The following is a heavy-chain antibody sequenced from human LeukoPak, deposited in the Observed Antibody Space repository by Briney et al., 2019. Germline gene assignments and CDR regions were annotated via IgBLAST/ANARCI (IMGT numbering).Heavy chain of an antibody. J-gene: IGHJ4*02. Sequence: GGSLRLSCAASGFTFSSYAMSWVRQAPGKGLEWVSANSGSGGSTYYADSVKGRFTISRDNSKNTLYLQMNSLRAEDTAVYYCAKAPTQYCSSTSCYAYFDYWGQGTLVTVSS. CDR2: NSGSGGST. CDR1: GFTFSSYA. D-gene: IGHD2-2*01. CDR3: AKAPTQYCSSTSCYAYFDY. V-gene: IGHV3-23*01.